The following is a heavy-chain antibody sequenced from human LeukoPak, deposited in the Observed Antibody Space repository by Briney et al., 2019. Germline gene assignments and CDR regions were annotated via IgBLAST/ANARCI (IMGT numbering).Heavy chain of an antibody. J-gene: IGHJ4*02. CDR2: IYYSGST. CDR1: GGSISSISYY. V-gene: IGHV4-39*07. Sequence: SETLSLTCSVSGGSISSISYYWGWIRQSPEKGLDWIGSIYYSGSTYYNPSLKSRVTISVDTSKNQFSLKLSSVTAADTAVYYCARKRGSFDYWGQGTLVTVSS. D-gene: IGHD5-12*01. CDR3: ARKRGSFDY.